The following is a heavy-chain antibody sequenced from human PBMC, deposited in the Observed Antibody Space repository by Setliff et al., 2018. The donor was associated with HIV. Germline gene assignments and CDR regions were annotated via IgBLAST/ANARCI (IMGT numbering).Heavy chain of an antibody. CDR1: GGSISSGDYY. J-gene: IGHJ6*02. D-gene: IGHD6-13*01. CDR2: IFTSGSA. V-gene: IGHV4-61*02. CDR3: ARDVIIAAAGTGTFGYYYGMDV. Sequence: PSETLSLTCTVSGGSISSGDYYWSWIRQPAGKGLEWIGRIFTSGSAIYNPSLKSRVTISVDTSKNQFSLKLRSVTAADTAVYYCARDVIIAAAGTGTFGYYYGMDVWGQGTTVTVSS.